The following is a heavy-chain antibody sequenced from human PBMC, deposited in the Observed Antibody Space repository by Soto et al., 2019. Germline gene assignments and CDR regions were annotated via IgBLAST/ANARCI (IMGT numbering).Heavy chain of an antibody. D-gene: IGHD5-18*01. V-gene: IGHV4-39*01. CDR3: ARHYEPGIAMVTSPFDY. Sequence: PSETLSLTCTVSGGSISSTSYYWGWIRQPPGKGLEWIGSAYNGGRTHYSPSFKSRVTISVDTSKNQFSLRLSSVTAADTAVFYCARHYEPGIAMVTSPFDYCGQGTLVTVSS. J-gene: IGHJ4*02. CDR1: GGSISSTSYY. CDR2: AYNGGRT.